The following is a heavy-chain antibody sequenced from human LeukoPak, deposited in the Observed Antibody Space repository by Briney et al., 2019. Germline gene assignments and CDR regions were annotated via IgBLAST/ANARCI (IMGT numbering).Heavy chain of an antibody. CDR3: ARSTYYYYGMDV. Sequence: GGSLRLSCVASGFAFSSYWMSWVRQAPGKGLELVANISPDGSAEDYVDSVRGRFAISRDNAKRSLYLQMNSLSPEDTAVYYCARSTYYYYGMDVWGQGTTVTVSS. V-gene: IGHV3-7*01. D-gene: IGHD2/OR15-2a*01. CDR1: GFAFSSYW. CDR2: ISPDGSAE. J-gene: IGHJ6*02.